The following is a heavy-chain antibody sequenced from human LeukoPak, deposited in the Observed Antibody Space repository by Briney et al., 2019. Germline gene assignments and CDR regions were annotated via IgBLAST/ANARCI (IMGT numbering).Heavy chain of an antibody. CDR2: ISSSSSYI. V-gene: IGHV3-21*01. D-gene: IGHD6-6*01. Sequence: GGSLRLSCAASGFTFSSYSMNWVRQAPGKGLEWVSSISSSSSYIYYADSVKGRFTISRDNAKSSLYLQMNSLRAEDTAVYYCARDRQLVALDVWGKGTTVTVSS. CDR1: GFTFSSYS. CDR3: ARDRQLVALDV. J-gene: IGHJ6*04.